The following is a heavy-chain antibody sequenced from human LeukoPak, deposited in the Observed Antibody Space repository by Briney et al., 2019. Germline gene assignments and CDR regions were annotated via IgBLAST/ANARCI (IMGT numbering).Heavy chain of an antibody. D-gene: IGHD3-22*01. CDR3: AKHLYYYDSSGYYDY. Sequence: GGSLRLSCAASGFTFSSYAMSWVRQAPGKGLEWVSAVSGSGGSTYYADSVKGRFTISRDNSKNTLYLQMNSLRAEDTAVYYCAKHLYYYDSSGYYDYWGQGTLVTVSS. CDR2: VSGSGGST. V-gene: IGHV3-23*01. J-gene: IGHJ4*02. CDR1: GFTFSSYA.